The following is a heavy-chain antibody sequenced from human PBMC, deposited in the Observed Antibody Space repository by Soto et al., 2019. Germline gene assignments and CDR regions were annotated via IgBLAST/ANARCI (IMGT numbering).Heavy chain of an antibody. V-gene: IGHV1-8*01. CDR1: GYTFTSYD. CDR3: DRQVHHGYSSD. CDR2: INPTSEYT. D-gene: IGHD2-15*01. Sequence: ASVKVSCKASGYTFTSYDINWVRQAPGQGLEWVGWINPTSEYTAHAQKFQGRVTLTREISTATAYMELSSLTSEDTAVYFCDRQVHHGYSSDGGPGTQVTVS. J-gene: IGHJ4*02.